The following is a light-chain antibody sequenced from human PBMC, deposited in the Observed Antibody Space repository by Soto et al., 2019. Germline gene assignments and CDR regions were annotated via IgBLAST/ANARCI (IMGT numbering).Light chain of an antibody. V-gene: IGKV2D-29*02. CDR3: MQSTQLHPT. J-gene: IGKJ5*01. CDR2: EVS. Sequence: DVVMTQSPLSLSVTPGQPASISCKSSQSLLHITGETFLFWYLQKPGQSPQLLIYEVSTRVSGVPDRFSGSGSGTDFTLEISRVETDDVGIYYCMQSTQLHPTFGQGTRL. CDR1: QSLLHITGETF.